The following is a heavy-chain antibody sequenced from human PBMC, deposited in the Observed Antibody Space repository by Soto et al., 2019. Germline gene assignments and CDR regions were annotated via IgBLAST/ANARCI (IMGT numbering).Heavy chain of an antibody. Sequence: SETLSLTCNVSGGSISSYYWIWIRQPPGKGLEWIGYIYYSGSTNYNPSLKSRVTISVDTSKNQFSLKLSSVTAADTAVYYCARDDGSYYFDYWGQGTLVTVSS. D-gene: IGHD1-26*01. V-gene: IGHV4-59*01. CDR3: ARDDGSYYFDY. CDR2: IYYSGST. J-gene: IGHJ4*02. CDR1: GGSISSYY.